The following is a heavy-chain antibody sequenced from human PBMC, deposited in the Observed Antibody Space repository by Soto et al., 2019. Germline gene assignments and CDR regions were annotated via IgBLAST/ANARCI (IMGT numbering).Heavy chain of an antibody. CDR3: AFGSYYYYYGMDV. CDR1: GFTFDDYA. J-gene: IGHJ6*02. CDR2: ISWNSGSI. D-gene: IGHD3-16*01. V-gene: IGHV3-9*01. Sequence: EVQLVESGGGLVQPGRSLRLSCAASGFTFDDYAMHWVRQAPGKGLEWVSGISWNSGSIGYADSVKGRFTISRDNAKNSLYLQMNSLRAEDTALYYCAFGSYYYYYGMDVWGQGTTFTVSS.